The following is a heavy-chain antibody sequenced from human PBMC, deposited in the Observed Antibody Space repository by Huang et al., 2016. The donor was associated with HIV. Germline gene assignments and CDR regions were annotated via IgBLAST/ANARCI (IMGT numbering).Heavy chain of an antibody. D-gene: IGHD2-15*01. J-gene: IGHJ6*02. CDR2: ISKSGSI. Sequence: QGRLQQWGAGLLKPSETLSLPCAVYDRSFSRYYWTWVRQPPGKGREWIGEISKSGSINYNAALESRVTISGDTSKNQFSLRLTSVTAADTATYFCARAPAGNDYSLYNYYGLDIWGQGTTVTVSS. CDR1: DRSFSRYY. CDR3: ARAPAGNDYSLYNYYGLDI. V-gene: IGHV4-34*01.